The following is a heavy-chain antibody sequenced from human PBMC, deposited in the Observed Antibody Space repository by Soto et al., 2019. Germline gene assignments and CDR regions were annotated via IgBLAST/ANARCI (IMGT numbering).Heavy chain of an antibody. D-gene: IGHD1-26*01. CDR3: AREQPRCRGSYCDYDYDMDG. Sequence: QVQLVQSGAEVKKPGSSVKVSCKASGGTFSSYAISWVRQAPGQGLEWMGGIIPIFGTANYAQKFQGRVTITADESTSTAYMELSSLRSEATSVYYCAREQPRCRGSYCDYDYDMDGWGQGTTDTVAS. J-gene: IGHJ6*02. CDR2: IIPIFGTA. V-gene: IGHV1-69*01. CDR1: GGTFSSYA.